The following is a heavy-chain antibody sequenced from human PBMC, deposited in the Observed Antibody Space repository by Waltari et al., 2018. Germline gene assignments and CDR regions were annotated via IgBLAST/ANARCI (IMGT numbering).Heavy chain of an antibody. J-gene: IGHJ4*02. D-gene: IGHD3-22*01. Sequence: EVQLVESGGGLVQPGGSLRLSCAASGFTFSSSWMSWVRQAPGKGLEWVANIKQDGSEKYYVDSVKGRFTISRDNAKNSLYLQMNSLRAEDTAVYYCARAGTYYYDSTTDYWGQGTLVTVSS. CDR2: IKQDGSEK. V-gene: IGHV3-7*01. CDR1: GFTFSSSW. CDR3: ARAGTYYYDSTTDY.